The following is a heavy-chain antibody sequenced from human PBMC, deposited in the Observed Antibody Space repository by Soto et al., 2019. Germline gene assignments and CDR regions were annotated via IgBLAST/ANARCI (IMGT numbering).Heavy chain of an antibody. CDR1: GFTFSSYD. D-gene: IGHD1-26*01. J-gene: IGHJ6*03. V-gene: IGHV3-13*01. Sequence: RGSLRLSCAASGFTFSSYDMHWVRQATGKGLEWVSAIGTAGDTYYPGSVKGRFTISRENAKNSLYLQMNSLRAGDTAVYYCARGPSAWAPGYYYYMDVWGKGTTVTVSS. CDR2: IGTAGDT. CDR3: ARGPSAWAPGYYYYMDV.